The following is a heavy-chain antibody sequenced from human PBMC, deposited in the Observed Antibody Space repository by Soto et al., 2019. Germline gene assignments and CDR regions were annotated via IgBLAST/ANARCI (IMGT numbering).Heavy chain of an antibody. Sequence: GASVKVSCKASGYTFTDYHITWVRQAPGQGLEWLGGIRSYSDNADYAQNLQGRVTVTRDTSTSTAYMELRSLRSDDTAVYYCARDSGGCCPYGMYVWG. J-gene: IGHJ6*02. D-gene: IGHD6-19*01. CDR3: ARDSGGCCPYGMYV. V-gene: IGHV1-18*01. CDR1: GYTFTDYH. CDR2: IRSYSDNA.